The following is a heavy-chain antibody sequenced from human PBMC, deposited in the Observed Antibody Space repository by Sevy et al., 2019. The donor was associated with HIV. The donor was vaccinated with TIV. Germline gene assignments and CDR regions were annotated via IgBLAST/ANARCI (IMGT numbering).Heavy chain of an antibody. CDR3: ARDHVKDGDLGDYYYYAMDV. CDR1: GFILSDYY. Sequence: RLSCAASGFILSDYYMTWVRQAPGKGLEWVSYISGNDDTIYYADSVKGRFTISRDNTKNSLYLQMNSLRAEDTAVYYCARDHVKDGDLGDYYYYAMDVWGQGTTVTVSS. CDR2: ISGNDDTI. J-gene: IGHJ6*02. V-gene: IGHV3-11*01. D-gene: IGHD4-17*01.